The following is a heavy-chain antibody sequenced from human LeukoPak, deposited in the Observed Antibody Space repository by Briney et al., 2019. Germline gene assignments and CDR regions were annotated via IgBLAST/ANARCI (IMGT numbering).Heavy chain of an antibody. CDR3: ARDPSYSSSWYARYWYFDL. Sequence: SQTLSLTCAISGDSVSSNSAAWNWIRQSPSSGLEWLGRTYYRSKWYNDYAVSVKSRITINPDTSKNQFSLQLNSVTPEDTAVYYCARDPSYSSSWYARYWYFDLWGRGTLVTVS. CDR2: TYYRSKWYN. CDR1: GDSVSSNSAA. D-gene: IGHD6-13*01. V-gene: IGHV6-1*01. J-gene: IGHJ2*01.